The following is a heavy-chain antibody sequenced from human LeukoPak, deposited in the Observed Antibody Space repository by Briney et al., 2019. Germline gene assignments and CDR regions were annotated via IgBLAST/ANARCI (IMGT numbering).Heavy chain of an antibody. CDR1: GGSISDYY. CDR2: IYYSGST. J-gene: IGHJ6*02. CDR3: ARTYLRRYSSSSYDSYYYYGMDV. D-gene: IGHD6-6*01. V-gene: IGHV4-59*08. Sequence: SETLSLTCTVSGGSISDYYWSWIRQPPGKGLEWIGYIYYSGSTNYNPSLKSRVTISVDTSKNQFSLKLSSVTAADTAVYYCARTYLRRYSSSSYDSYYYYGMDVWGQGTTVTVSS.